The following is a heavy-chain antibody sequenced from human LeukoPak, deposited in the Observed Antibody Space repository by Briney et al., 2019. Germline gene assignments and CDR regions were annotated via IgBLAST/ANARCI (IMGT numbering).Heavy chain of an antibody. V-gene: IGHV7-4-1*02. D-gene: IGHD2-15*01. J-gene: IGHJ4*02. CDR2: INTNTGNP. CDR1: GYTFTSYG. CDR3: ARGFRGSSYDY. Sequence: GASVKVSCKASGYTFTSYGISWGRQAPGQGLEWMGWINTNTGNPTYAQGFTGRFVFSLDTSVSTAYLQISSLKAEDTAVYYCARGFRGSSYDYWGQGTLVTVSS.